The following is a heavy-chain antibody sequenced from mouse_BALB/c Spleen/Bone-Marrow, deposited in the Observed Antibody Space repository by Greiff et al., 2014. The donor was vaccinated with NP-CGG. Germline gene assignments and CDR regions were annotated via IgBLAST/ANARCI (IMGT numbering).Heavy chain of an antibody. CDR2: IDPANGNT. CDR3: AIYYYGSSGFAY. J-gene: IGHJ3*01. D-gene: IGHD1-1*01. V-gene: IGHV14-3*02. Sequence: EVQLQRSGAELVKPGASVKLSCTASGFNIKDTYMHWVKQRPEQGLERIGRIDPANGNTKYDPKFQGKATITADTSSNTAYLQLSSLTSEDTAVYYCAIYYYGSSGFAYWGQGTLVTVSA. CDR1: GFNIKDTY.